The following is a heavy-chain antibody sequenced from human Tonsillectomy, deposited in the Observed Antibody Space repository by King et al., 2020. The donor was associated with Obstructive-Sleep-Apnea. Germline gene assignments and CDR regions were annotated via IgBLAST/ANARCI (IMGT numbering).Heavy chain of an antibody. V-gene: IGHV4-4*02. J-gene: IGHJ3*02. CDR3: ARVGGLRDSGSSDDAFDI. D-gene: IGHD1-26*01. CDR1: GGSISSSNW. CDR2: IYHSGST. Sequence: QLQESGPGLVKPSETLSLTCAVSGGSISSSNWWGWVRQPPGKGLEWIGEIYHSGSTNYNPSLKSRVTISVDKSKNQFSLKLSSVTAADTAVYYCARVGGLRDSGSSDDAFDIWGQGTMVTVSS.